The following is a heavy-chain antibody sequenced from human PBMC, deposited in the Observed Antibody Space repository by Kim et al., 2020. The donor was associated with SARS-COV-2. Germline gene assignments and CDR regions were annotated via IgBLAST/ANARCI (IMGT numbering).Heavy chain of an antibody. CDR2: IYYSGST. CDR1: GGSISSYY. D-gene: IGHD3-16*01. J-gene: IGHJ6*03. Sequence: SETLSLTCTVSGGSISSYYWSWIRQPPGKGLEWIGYIYYSGSTNYNPSPKSRVTISVDTSKNQFSLKLISVTAADTAVYYWARAGMILPPKYDMDVWGKGTTVTVSS. V-gene: IGHV4-59*01. CDR3: ARAGMILPPKYDMDV.